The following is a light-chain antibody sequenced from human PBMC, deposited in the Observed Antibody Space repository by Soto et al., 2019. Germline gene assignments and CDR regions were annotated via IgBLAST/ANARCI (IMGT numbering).Light chain of an antibody. V-gene: IGLV2-8*01. CDR1: STDVGAYNY. CDR3: GSHAGNSNLV. Sequence: QSALTQPPSASGSPGQSVTISCTGTSTDVGAYNYVSWYQQHPGKAPKLMISEVTKRPSGVPDRFSGSKSGNTASLTVSGLQTEDEADYYCGSHAGNSNLVFGGGTKVTVL. J-gene: IGLJ3*02. CDR2: EVT.